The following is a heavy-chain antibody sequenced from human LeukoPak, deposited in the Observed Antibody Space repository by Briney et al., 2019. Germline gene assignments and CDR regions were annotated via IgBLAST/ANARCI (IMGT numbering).Heavy chain of an antibody. J-gene: IGHJ4*02. CDR3: AKAVMGSGSAVRFWYYFDY. CDR1: GFTVSSNY. Sequence: QSGGSLRLSCAASGFTVSSNYMSWVRQAPGKGLEWVSVIYSGGSGGSTYYADSVKGRFTISRDNSKNTLFLQMNSLRAEDTAVYYCAKAVMGSGSAVRFWYYFDYWGQGTLVTVSS. D-gene: IGHD1-26*01. V-gene: IGHV3-53*01. CDR2: IYSGGSGGST.